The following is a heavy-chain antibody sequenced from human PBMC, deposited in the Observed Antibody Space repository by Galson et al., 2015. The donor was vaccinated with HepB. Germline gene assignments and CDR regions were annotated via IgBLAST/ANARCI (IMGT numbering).Heavy chain of an antibody. D-gene: IGHD3-10*01. Sequence: SEPLSLTCAVYGGSFSGYYWSWIRQPPGKGLEWIGEINHSGSTNYNPSLKSRVTISVDTSKNQFSLKLSSVTAADTAVYYCARSGPLLWFRELIYYYYMDVWGKATTVTVSS. V-gene: IGHV4-34*01. CDR2: INHSGST. CDR3: ARSGPLLWFRELIYYYYMDV. J-gene: IGHJ6*03. CDR1: GGSFSGYY.